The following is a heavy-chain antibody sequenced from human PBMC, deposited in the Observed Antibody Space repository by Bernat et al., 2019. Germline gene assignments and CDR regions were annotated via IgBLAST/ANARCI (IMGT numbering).Heavy chain of an antibody. CDR2: INSDGSTT. J-gene: IGHJ4*02. D-gene: IGHD4-23*01. CDR3: ARVPYGGNYPFDY. Sequence: EVQLVESGGGLVQPGGSLRLSCAASGFTFSSHWMHWVRQAPGKGLVWVSRINSDGSTTTHADSVKGRFTISRDNAKNTLYLQTNSLRAEDTAVHYCARVPYGGNYPFDYWGQGTLVTVSS. CDR1: GFTFSSHW. V-gene: IGHV3-74*01.